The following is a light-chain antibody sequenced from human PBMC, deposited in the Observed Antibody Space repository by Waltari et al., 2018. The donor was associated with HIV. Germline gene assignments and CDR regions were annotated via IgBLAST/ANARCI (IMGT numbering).Light chain of an antibody. CDR1: SSDVGGYQY. J-gene: IGLJ2*01. CDR3: SSYAGTNRL. Sequence: QSALTQPPSASGSPGQSVTISCTGISSDVGGYQYVSWYQHHPGKAPKLMIYEDNRRPSGVPDRFSGSKSGNTASLTVSGLQADDEADYYCSSYAGTNRLFGGGTKLTVL. V-gene: IGLV2-8*01. CDR2: EDN.